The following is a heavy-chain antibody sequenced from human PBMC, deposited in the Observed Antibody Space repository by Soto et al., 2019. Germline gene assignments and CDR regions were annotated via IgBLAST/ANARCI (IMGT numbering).Heavy chain of an antibody. CDR2: IYYSGST. J-gene: IGHJ4*02. D-gene: IGHD3-16*02. CDR1: GGSISSGGYY. Sequence: LSLTCTVSGGSISSGGYYWSWIRQHPGKGLEWIGYIYYSGSTYYNPSLKSRVTISVDTSKNQFSLKLSSVTAADTAVYYCAREKVDVSLGGQPVDYWGQGTLVTVSS. CDR3: AREKVDVSLGGQPVDY. V-gene: IGHV4-31*03.